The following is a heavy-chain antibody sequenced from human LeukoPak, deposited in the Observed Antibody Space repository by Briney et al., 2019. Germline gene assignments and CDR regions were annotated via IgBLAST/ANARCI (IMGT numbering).Heavy chain of an antibody. CDR2: IIPIFGTA. Sequence: GSSVKVSCKASGGTFSSYAISWVRQAPGQGLEWMGGIIPIFGTANYAQKLQGRVTMTTGTSTSTAYMELRSLRSDDTAVYYCARTVRWWLQNNYYYYMDVWGKGTTVTVSS. CDR3: ARTVRWWLQNNYYYYMDV. CDR1: GGTFSSYA. J-gene: IGHJ6*03. V-gene: IGHV1-69*05. D-gene: IGHD5-24*01.